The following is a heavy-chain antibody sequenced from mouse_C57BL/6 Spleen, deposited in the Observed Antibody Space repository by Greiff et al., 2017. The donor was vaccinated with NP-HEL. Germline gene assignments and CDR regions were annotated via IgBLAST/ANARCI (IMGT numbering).Heavy chain of an antibody. D-gene: IGHD1-1*01. CDR2: ISSGGSFT. Sequence: EVHLVESGGDLVKPGGSLKLSCAASGFTFSSYGMSWVRQTPDKRLEWVATISSGGSFTYYPDSVKGRFTISRDNAKTTLYLQMSSLKSEDTAMYYCARSYGSPLYYCDYWGKGTTLTVSS. CDR3: ARSYGSPLYYCDY. V-gene: IGHV5-6*01. CDR1: GFTFSSYG. J-gene: IGHJ2*01.